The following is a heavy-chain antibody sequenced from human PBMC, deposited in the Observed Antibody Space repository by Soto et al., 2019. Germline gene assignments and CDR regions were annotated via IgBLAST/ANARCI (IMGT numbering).Heavy chain of an antibody. J-gene: IGHJ4*02. CDR2: IYWNDIK. CDR1: GFSLSTSGVG. V-gene: IGHV2-5*01. CDR3: ARTRVPDTLDH. D-gene: IGHD2-2*01. Sequence: QITLKESGPTLVKPTQTLTLTCTFSGFSLSTSGVGVAWIRQPPGKALEWLGLIYWNDIKRYSPSLKSRLTITKDTSKDQVVLTMTNMDPVDTATYYCARTRVPDTLDHWGQGTLVTVSS.